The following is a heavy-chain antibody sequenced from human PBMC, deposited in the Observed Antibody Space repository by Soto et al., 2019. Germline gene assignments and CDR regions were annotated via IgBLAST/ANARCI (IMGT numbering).Heavy chain of an antibody. J-gene: IGHJ6*02. Sequence: GGSLRLSCAASGFTLSSYAMHWVRQAPGKGLEWVAVISYDGSNKYYADSVKGRFTISRDNSKNTLYLQVNSLRAEDTAVYYCARDVEMATIMSSYYYYYGMDVWGQGTTVTVSS. D-gene: IGHD5-12*01. V-gene: IGHV3-30-3*01. CDR3: ARDVEMATIMSSYYYYYGMDV. CDR2: ISYDGSNK. CDR1: GFTLSSYA.